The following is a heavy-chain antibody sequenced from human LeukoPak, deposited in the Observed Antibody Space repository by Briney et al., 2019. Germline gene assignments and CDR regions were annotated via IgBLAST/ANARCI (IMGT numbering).Heavy chain of an antibody. CDR3: ARRRATASGSYYQSFDY. J-gene: IGHJ4*02. D-gene: IGHD3-10*01. V-gene: IGHV3-20*04. Sequence: GGSLRLSCAASGFIFDDFGMSWVRQAPGKGLEWVPGVNWNGDSTGYADSVKGRFTISRDNAKNSLYLQMNSLRVEDTALYYCARRRATASGSYYQSFDYWGQGTLVTVSS. CDR2: VNWNGDST. CDR1: GFIFDDFG.